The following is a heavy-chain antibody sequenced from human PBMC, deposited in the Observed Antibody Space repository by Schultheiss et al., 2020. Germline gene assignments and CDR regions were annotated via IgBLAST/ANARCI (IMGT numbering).Heavy chain of an antibody. CDR3: AKDITHDYGDYDFDY. CDR1: GFTFDDYA. D-gene: IGHD4-17*01. J-gene: IGHJ4*02. Sequence: SLKISCAASGFTFDDYAMHWVRQAPGKGLEWVSGISWNSGSIGYADSVKGRFTISRDNAKNSLYLQMNSLRAEDTALYYCAKDITHDYGDYDFDYWGQGTLVTVYS. CDR2: ISWNSGSI. V-gene: IGHV3-9*01.